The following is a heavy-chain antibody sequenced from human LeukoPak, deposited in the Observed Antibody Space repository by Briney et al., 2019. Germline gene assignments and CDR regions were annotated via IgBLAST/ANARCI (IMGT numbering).Heavy chain of an antibody. Sequence: ASVTVSCKASGYTFTIYGISWVRQAPGQGLEWMGWISPYTGGTNYAQKFQGRVTITQDRSSNTVYMDLNRLTSDDTALYYCVRDHNSENWGSLGKWGQGTLVTVSS. CDR2: ISPYTGGT. D-gene: IGHD7-27*01. CDR1: GYTFTIYG. J-gene: IGHJ4*02. CDR3: VRDHNSENWGSLGK. V-gene: IGHV1-18*01.